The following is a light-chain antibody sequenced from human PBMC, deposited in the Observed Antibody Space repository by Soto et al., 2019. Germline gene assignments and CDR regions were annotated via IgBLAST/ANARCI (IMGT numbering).Light chain of an antibody. CDR1: QSVSTN. CDR2: GAS. V-gene: IGKV3-15*01. J-gene: IGKJ1*01. Sequence: EIVITQSPATLSVSPGERATLSCRASQSVSTNLAWYHQKPGQAPRLLIYGASTRATGIPARFSGSGSGTEFTLTISSLQSEDFAVYYCQQYNNRPRTFGQGTKVDIK. CDR3: QQYNNRPRT.